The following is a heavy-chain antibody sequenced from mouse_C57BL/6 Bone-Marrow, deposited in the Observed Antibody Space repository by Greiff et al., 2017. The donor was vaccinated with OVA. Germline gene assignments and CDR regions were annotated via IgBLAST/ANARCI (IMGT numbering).Heavy chain of an antibody. D-gene: IGHD1-1*01. Sequence: VQLQQPGAELVKPGASVKLSCKASGYAFTNYLIEWVKQRPGQGLEWIGMIHPNSGSTNYNEKFKSKATLTVDKSSSTAYMQLSSLTSEDSAVYYCARRFYYGSSYVFDYWGQGTTLTVSS. V-gene: IGHV1-64*01. CDR2: IHPNSGST. CDR1: GYAFTNYL. CDR3: ARRFYYGSSYVFDY. J-gene: IGHJ2*01.